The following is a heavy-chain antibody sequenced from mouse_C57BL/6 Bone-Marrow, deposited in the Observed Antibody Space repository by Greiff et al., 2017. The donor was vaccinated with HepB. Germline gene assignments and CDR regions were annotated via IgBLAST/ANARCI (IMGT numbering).Heavy chain of an antibody. Sequence: EVQLQQSGPELVKPGASVKMSCKASGYTFTDYNMHWVKQRHGKSLEWIGYINPNNGGTSYNQKFKGKATLTVNKSSSTAYMELRSLTSEDSAVYYCARLPDSSWFAYWGQGTLVTVSA. CDR1: GYTFTDYN. V-gene: IGHV1-22*01. D-gene: IGHD3-2*01. CDR2: INPNNGGT. CDR3: ARLPDSSWFAY. J-gene: IGHJ3*01.